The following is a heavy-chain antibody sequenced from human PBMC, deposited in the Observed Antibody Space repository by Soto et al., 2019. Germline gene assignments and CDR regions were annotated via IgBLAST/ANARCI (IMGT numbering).Heavy chain of an antibody. CDR3: ARVEEALWGIVVVPAARGPYNWFDP. J-gene: IGHJ5*02. D-gene: IGHD2-2*01. Sequence: GASVTVSCKASVYTFTSYGISWVRQAPGQGLEWMGWISAYNGNTNYAQKLQGRVTMTTDTSTSTAYMELRSLRSDDTAVYYCARVEEALWGIVVVPAARGPYNWFDPWGQGTLVTVSS. CDR2: ISAYNGNT. V-gene: IGHV1-18*01. CDR1: VYTFTSYG.